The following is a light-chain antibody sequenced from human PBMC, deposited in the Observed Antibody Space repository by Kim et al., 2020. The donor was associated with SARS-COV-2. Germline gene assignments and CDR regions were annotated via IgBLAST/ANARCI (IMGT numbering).Light chain of an antibody. CDR2: TSY. CDR3: QQSFSLPHT. J-gene: IGKJ4*01. Sequence: DIQMTKSPSSLSASVGDRVAITCRAGQNIINFVNWYQQRPGKAPKFLIYTSYNLQRGVPSRFSGSGSGTNFTLTINSLQPEDFATYYCQQSFSLPHTFGGGTKVDIK. V-gene: IGKV1-39*01. CDR1: QNIINF.